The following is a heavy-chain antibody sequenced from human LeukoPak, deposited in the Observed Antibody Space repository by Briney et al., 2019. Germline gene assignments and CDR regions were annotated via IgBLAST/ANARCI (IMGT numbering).Heavy chain of an antibody. CDR1: GGSISSSSYY. V-gene: IGHV4-39*01. J-gene: IGHJ1*01. Sequence: DPSETMSLTCTVSGGSISSSSYYWGWIRQPPGKGMERIGSIYYSGSTYYNPSLKSRVTISVDTSKNQFSLKLSSVTAANTAVCYCARRGKSSGFQHWGQGTLVTVSS. CDR3: ARRGKSSGFQH. CDR2: IYYSGST. D-gene: IGHD3-16*01.